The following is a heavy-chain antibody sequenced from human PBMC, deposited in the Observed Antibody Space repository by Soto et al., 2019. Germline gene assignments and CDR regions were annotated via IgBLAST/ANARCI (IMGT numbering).Heavy chain of an antibody. CDR1: GYTCTSYY. J-gene: IGHJ4*02. CDR2: INPSGGST. Sequence: VASVKVSCKASGYTCTSYYMYWVRQAPAQGLEWMGIINPSGGSTIYAQKFQGRVTMTRDTSTSTAYMELSRLRSEDTAVYYCARDNDYHDYGDYWAFDYRGEGTLVNVSS. CDR3: ARDNDYHDYGDYWAFDY. D-gene: IGHD4-17*01. V-gene: IGHV1-46*01.